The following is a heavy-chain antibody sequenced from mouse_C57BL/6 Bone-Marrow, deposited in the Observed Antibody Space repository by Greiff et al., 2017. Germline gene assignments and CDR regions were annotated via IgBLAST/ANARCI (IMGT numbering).Heavy chain of an antibody. V-gene: IGHV1-80*01. CDR3: ATSYYGTQDAMDY. J-gene: IGHJ4*01. CDR2: IYPGDGDT. Sequence: QVQLQQSGAELVKPGASVKISCKASGYAFSSYWMNWVKQRPGKGLEWIGQIYPGDGDTNYNGKLKGKATLTAEKASSPAYMQLSSLTSEDSAVYFCATSYYGTQDAMDYGGQGTSVTVSS. D-gene: IGHD1-1*01. CDR1: GYAFSSYW.